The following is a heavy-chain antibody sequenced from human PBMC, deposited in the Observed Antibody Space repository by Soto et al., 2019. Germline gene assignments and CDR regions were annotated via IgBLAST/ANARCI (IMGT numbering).Heavy chain of an antibody. CDR3: ARQPTTGDTDLWFDP. J-gene: IGHJ5*02. CDR1: GGSFSGYY. CDR2: INHSGST. D-gene: IGHD2-21*01. Sequence: SETLSLTCAVYGGSFSGYYWSWIRQPPEKGLEWIGEINHSGSTYYNPSLASRVTVSVDTSKNEFSLKLRSVTAADTAVYYCARQPTTGDTDLWFDPWGQGTLVTVSS. V-gene: IGHV4-34*01.